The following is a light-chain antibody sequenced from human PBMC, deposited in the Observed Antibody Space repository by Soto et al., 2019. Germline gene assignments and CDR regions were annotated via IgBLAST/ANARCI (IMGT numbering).Light chain of an antibody. CDR3: MQPLQSWT. V-gene: IGKV2-28*01. CDR1: QSLLHSNGYNY. Sequence: DIVMTQSPLSLPVTPGEPASISCRSSQSLLHSNGYNYLGWYLQKPGQSPQLLIYLGSNRASGVPDRFSVSGSGTDFTLKISRVEAEDVGVYYCMQPLQSWTFGQGTKVEIK. J-gene: IGKJ1*01. CDR2: LGS.